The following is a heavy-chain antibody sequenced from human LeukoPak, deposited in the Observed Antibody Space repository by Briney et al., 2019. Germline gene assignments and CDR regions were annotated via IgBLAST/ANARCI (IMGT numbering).Heavy chain of an antibody. CDR1: GFTFSSYW. J-gene: IGHJ4*02. V-gene: IGHV3-7*01. D-gene: IGHD5-24*01. CDR3: ARDTGDGYYYFDY. CDR2: IKQDGSEK. Sequence: GGSLRLSCAASGFTFSSYWMSWVRQAPGKGLEWAANIKQDGSEKYYVDSVKGRFTISRDNAKNSLYLQMNSLRAEDTAVYYCARDTGDGYYYFDYWGQGTLVTVSS.